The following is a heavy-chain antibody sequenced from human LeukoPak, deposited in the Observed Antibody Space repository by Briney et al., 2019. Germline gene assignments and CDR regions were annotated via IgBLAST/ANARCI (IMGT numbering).Heavy chain of an antibody. D-gene: IGHD3-3*01. V-gene: IGHV3-23*01. Sequence: GGSLRLSCAASGFTFSSNAMSWVRQAPGKGLEWVSTVSGSGGSTYYADSVKGRFTISRDNSKNTLYLQMNSLRAEDTAVYYCAREEWYYFDYWGQGTLVTVSS. CDR1: GFTFSSNA. CDR3: AREEWYYFDY. CDR2: VSGSGGST. J-gene: IGHJ4*02.